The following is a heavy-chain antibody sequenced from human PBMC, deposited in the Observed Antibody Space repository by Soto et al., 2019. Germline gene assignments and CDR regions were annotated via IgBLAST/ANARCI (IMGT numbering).Heavy chain of an antibody. V-gene: IGHV1-46*01. CDR1: GYTFTSYY. J-gene: IGHJ4*02. CDR3: ARDRATFDS. CDR2: INPSGGST. D-gene: IGHD1-26*01. Sequence: ASVKVSCKASGYTFTSYYMHWVRQAPGQGLEWMGIINPSGGSTSYAQKFQGRVTMTRDTSTSTVSLHMSSLRVEDTAIYYCARDRATFDSWGQGTLVTVSS.